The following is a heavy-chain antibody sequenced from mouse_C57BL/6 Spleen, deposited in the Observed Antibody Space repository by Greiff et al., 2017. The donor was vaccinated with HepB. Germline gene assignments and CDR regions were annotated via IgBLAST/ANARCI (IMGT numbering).Heavy chain of an antibody. J-gene: IGHJ1*03. CDR2: IDPSDSET. D-gene: IGHD1-1*01. V-gene: IGHV1-52*01. CDR1: GYTFTSYW. Sequence: QVQLQQPGAELVRPGSSVKLSCKASGYTFTSYWMHWVKQRPIQGLEWIGNIDPSDSETHYNQKFKDKATLTVDKSSSTAYMQLSSLTSEDSAVYYCAREGTTVVAPGYFDVWGTRTTVTVSS. CDR3: AREGTTVVAPGYFDV.